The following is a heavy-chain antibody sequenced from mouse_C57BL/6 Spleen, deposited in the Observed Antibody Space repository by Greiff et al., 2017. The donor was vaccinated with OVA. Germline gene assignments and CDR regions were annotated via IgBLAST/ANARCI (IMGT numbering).Heavy chain of an antibody. CDR1: GFTFSDYG. Sequence: EVKLMESGGGLVKPGGSLKLSCAASGFTFSDYGMHWVRQAPEKGLEWVAYISSGSSTIYYADTVKGRFTISRDNAKNTLFLQMTSLRSEDTAMCYCEGYYYGSSWYFDVWGTGTTVTVSS. J-gene: IGHJ1*03. D-gene: IGHD1-1*01. CDR2: ISSGSSTI. V-gene: IGHV5-17*01. CDR3: EGYYYGSSWYFDV.